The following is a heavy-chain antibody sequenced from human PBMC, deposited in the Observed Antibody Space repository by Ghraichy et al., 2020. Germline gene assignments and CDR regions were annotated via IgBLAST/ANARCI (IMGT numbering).Heavy chain of an antibody. CDR2: TYYRSKWYN. Sequence: SQTLSLTCAISGDSISSNSAAWNWIRQSPSRGLEWLGRTYYRSKWYNDYAVSVKSRITINPDTSKNQFSLKLNSVTPEDTAMYFCAMKSSGAFDIWGQGTMVTVSS. V-gene: IGHV6-1*01. D-gene: IGHD3-10*01. CDR3: AMKSSGAFDI. J-gene: IGHJ3*02. CDR1: GDSISSNSAA.